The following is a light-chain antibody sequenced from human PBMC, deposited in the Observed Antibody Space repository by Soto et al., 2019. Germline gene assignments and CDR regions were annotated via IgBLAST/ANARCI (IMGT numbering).Light chain of an antibody. V-gene: IGLV1-51*01. CDR1: SSNIGNNY. CDR3: GTWDSSLSAGV. Sequence: QSVLMQPPSVSAAPGQKVTISCSGSSSNIGNNYVSWYQQLPGTAPKLLIYDNNKRPSGIPDRFSGSKSGTSATLGITGLKTGDEADYYCGTWDSSLSAGVFGGGTKLTVL. J-gene: IGLJ3*02. CDR2: DNN.